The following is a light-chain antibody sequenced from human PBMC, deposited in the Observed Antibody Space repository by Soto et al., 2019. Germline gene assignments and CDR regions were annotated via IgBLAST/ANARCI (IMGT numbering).Light chain of an antibody. Sequence: QSVLTQPASVSGSPGQSITISCTGANSDIGNYDFVSWYRQHPGEAPKVLIFDVSNRPSGISNRFSGSKSGNTASLTIYGLQAEDEANYFCSSYTSPSSFYVSGPGTKFTVL. J-gene: IGLJ1*01. CDR2: DVS. CDR1: NSDIGNYDF. CDR3: SSYTSPSSFYV. V-gene: IGLV2-14*03.